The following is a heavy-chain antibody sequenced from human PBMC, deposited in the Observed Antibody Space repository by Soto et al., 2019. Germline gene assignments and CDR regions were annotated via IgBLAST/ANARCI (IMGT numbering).Heavy chain of an antibody. Sequence: EVQLMESGGGLVKPGGSLILSCAASGFTFNNYAMSWVRQSPEKGLEWVASITSTSMYIYSSDSMKGRFIISRDNDKNSLYLQMNSLRAEDTAVYYCAREPTRGWTRGLYYFDQWGHGTLVTVSS. CDR2: ITSTSMYI. V-gene: IGHV3-21*02. CDR1: GFTFNNYA. J-gene: IGHJ4*01. CDR3: AREPTRGWTRGLYYFDQ. D-gene: IGHD6-19*01.